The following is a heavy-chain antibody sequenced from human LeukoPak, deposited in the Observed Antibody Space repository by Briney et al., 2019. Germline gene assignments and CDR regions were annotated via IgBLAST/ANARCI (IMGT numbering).Heavy chain of an antibody. CDR3: AKDGGSYSIDY. Sequence: GGSLRLSCAASGYTFDDYAMHWVRQAPGKGLEWVSLISGDGGSTYYADSVKGRFTISRDTSKNTLYLQMNSLRAEDTAVYYCAKDGGSYSIDYWGQGTLVTVSS. D-gene: IGHD1-26*01. J-gene: IGHJ4*02. CDR1: GYTFDDYA. CDR2: ISGDGGST. V-gene: IGHV3-43*02.